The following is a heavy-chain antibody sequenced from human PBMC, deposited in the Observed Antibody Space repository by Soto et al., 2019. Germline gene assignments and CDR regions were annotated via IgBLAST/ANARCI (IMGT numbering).Heavy chain of an antibody. CDR1: GGTFSSYT. Sequence: QVQLVQSGAEVKKPGSSVKVSCKASGGTFSSYTISWVRQAPGQGLEWMGRIIPILGIANYAQKFQGRVTITADKATSTAYMELRSLRSEDTAVYYCARVGGAHTLDYWGQGTLVTVSS. V-gene: IGHV1-69*02. CDR2: IIPILGIA. D-gene: IGHD3-16*01. CDR3: ARVGGAHTLDY. J-gene: IGHJ4*02.